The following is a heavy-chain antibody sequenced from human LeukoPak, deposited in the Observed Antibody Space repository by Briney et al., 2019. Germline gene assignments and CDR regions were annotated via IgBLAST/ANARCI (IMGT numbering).Heavy chain of an antibody. CDR1: GYSISSGYY. CDR2: IYHSGST. J-gene: IGHJ4*02. D-gene: IGHD3-3*01. CDR3: ARGFFYFDY. Sequence: PSETLSLTCAVSGYSISSGYYWGWIRQPPGKGLEWIGSIYHSGSTYYNPSLKSRVTISVDTSKNQFSLKLSSVTAADTAVCYCARGFFYFDYWGQGTLVTVSS. V-gene: IGHV4-38-2*01.